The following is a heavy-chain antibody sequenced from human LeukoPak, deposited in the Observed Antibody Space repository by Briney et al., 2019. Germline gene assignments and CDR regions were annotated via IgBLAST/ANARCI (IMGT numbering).Heavy chain of an antibody. CDR2: ISSSGSTI. Sequence: PGGSLRLSCAASGFTFSDYYMSWIRQAPGKGLEWVSYISSSGSTIYYADSVKGRFTISRDNAKNPLYLQMNSLRAEDTAVYYCARDLEYYYDSGQVRWFDPWGQGTLVTVSS. CDR3: ARDLEYYYDSGQVRWFDP. CDR1: GFTFSDYY. D-gene: IGHD3-22*01. J-gene: IGHJ5*02. V-gene: IGHV3-11*01.